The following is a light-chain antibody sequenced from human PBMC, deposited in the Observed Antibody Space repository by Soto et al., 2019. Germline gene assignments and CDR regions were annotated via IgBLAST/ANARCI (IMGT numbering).Light chain of an antibody. CDR2: EVS. J-gene: IGLJ1*01. CDR3: NSYTGNNTYV. CDR1: SSDVGAFNY. Sequence: QSALTQPASVSGSPGQAITISCSGTSSDVGAFNYVSWYQQHPGKAPKLMIYEVSNRPSGVSNRFSGSKSGNTASLTISGLRAEDEADYYCNSYTGNNTYVFGTGTKLTVL. V-gene: IGLV2-14*01.